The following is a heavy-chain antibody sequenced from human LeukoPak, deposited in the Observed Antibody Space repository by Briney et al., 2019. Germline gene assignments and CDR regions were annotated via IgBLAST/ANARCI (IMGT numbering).Heavy chain of an antibody. D-gene: IGHD5-12*01. CDR2: INPNSGGT. V-gene: IGHV1-2*02. CDR1: GYTFTGYY. J-gene: IGHJ5*02. CDR3: ARVSGYDSDWFDP. Sequence: APVKVSCKASGYTFTGYYMHWVRQAPGQGLELMGWINPNSGGTNYAQKFQGRVTMTRDTSISTAYMELSRLRSDDTAVYYCARVSGYDSDWFDPWGQGTLVTVSS.